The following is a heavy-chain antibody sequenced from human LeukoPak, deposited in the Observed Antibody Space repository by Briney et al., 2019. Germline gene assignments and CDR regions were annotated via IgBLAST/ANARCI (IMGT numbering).Heavy chain of an antibody. Sequence: PGGSLRLSCAASGFTFSSYAMHWVRQAPGKGLEYVSVISSNGGNTYSADSVKGRFTISRDNSKNTLYLQMSSLRAEDTAVYYCVRGVAGTYWYFDLWGRGTLVTVSS. CDR2: ISSNGGNT. D-gene: IGHD2-15*01. CDR3: VRGVAGTYWYFDL. V-gene: IGHV3-64D*09. J-gene: IGHJ2*01. CDR1: GFTFSSYA.